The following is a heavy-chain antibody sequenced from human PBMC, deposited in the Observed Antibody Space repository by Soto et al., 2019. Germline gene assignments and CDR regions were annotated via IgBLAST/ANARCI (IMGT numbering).Heavy chain of an antibody. CDR2: MNANNGNT. D-gene: IGHD2-15*01. Sequence: ASVKVSCKASGYTFTSYDINRVRQATGQGLEWMGWMNANNGNTRYAQKFQGRVTITRDTSTSTAYMELSSLRSEDTAVYYCARDSGGYHNWFDPWGQGTLVTV. CDR3: ARDSGGYHNWFDP. V-gene: IGHV1-8*01. CDR1: GYTFTSYD. J-gene: IGHJ5*02.